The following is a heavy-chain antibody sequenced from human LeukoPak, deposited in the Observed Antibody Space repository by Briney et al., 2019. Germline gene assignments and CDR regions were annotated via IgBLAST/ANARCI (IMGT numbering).Heavy chain of an antibody. Sequence: SETLSLTCTVSGGSISSYYWSWIRQPAGKGLEWIGRIYTSGTTHYNPSLKSRVTMSVDTSKNQFSLKLSSVTAADTAVYYCAREDYDDSGAWYFDLWGRGTLVTVSS. CDR3: AREDYDDSGAWYFDL. CDR2: IYTSGTT. J-gene: IGHJ2*01. V-gene: IGHV4-4*07. CDR1: GGSISSYY. D-gene: IGHD3-3*01.